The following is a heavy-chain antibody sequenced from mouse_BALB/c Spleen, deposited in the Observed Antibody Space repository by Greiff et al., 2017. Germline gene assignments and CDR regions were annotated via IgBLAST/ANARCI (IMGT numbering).Heavy chain of an antibody. D-gene: IGHD1-1*01. CDR2: IWSGGST. CDR1: GFSLTSYG. CDR3: ARNKKITPYYAMDY. J-gene: IGHJ4*01. V-gene: IGHV2-4-1*01. Sequence: QVQLQQSGPGLVQPSQSLSITCTVSGFSLTSYGVHWVRQSPGKGLEWLGVIWSGGSTDYNAAFISRLSSSKDTSKGQVFFKMNSLQADDTAIYYYARNKKITPYYAMDYWGQGTSVTVSS.